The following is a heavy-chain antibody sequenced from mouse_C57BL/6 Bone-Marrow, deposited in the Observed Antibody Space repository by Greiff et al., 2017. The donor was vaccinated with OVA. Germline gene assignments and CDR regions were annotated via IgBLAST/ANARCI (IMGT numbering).Heavy chain of an antibody. D-gene: IGHD1-1*01. CDR2: IAPSDSYI. J-gene: IGHJ2*02. CDR1: GYTFTNYW. V-gene: IGHV1-59*01. Sequence: VQLQQPGAELVRPGTSVKLSCKASGYTFTNYWMHWVKQRPGQGLEWIGVIAPSDSYINYNQKFKGRATLTVDTSSSTAYLHLSSLTSEDSAVYYCAHYGSRLCLRYWGQGTSLTVSS. CDR3: AHYGSRLCLRY.